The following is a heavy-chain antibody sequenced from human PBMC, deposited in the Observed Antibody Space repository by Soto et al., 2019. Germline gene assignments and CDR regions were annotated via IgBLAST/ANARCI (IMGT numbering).Heavy chain of an antibody. D-gene: IGHD5-12*01. J-gene: IGHJ4*02. Sequence: QVQLQESGPGLVKPSETLSLTCTVSGGSMRSHYWSWIRQPPGKRLEWIGYIYYTGSTNYIPSLKSRLTISVDTSKNQFSLKLSSVTAADTAVYYCAGGVSGYDDWGQGTLVTVSS. CDR2: IYYTGST. CDR3: AGGVSGYDD. CDR1: GGSMRSHY. V-gene: IGHV4-59*11.